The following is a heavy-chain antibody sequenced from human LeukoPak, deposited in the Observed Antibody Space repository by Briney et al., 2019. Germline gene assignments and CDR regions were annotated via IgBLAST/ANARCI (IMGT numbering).Heavy chain of an antibody. CDR1: GGSISSGGYS. J-gene: IGHJ4*02. D-gene: IGHD2-15*01. V-gene: IGHV4-30-2*01. CDR3: ARGVVAAVDY. Sequence: SETLSLTCAVSGGSISSGGYSWSWIRQPPGKGLEWIGYIYHSGSTYYNPSLKSRVTISVDRSKNQFSLKLSSVTAADTAVYYCARGVVAAVDYWGQGTLSPSPQ. CDR2: IYHSGST.